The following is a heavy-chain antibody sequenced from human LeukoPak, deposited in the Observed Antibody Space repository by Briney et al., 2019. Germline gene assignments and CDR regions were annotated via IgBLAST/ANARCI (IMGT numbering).Heavy chain of an antibody. CDR1: GFTFSDYY. CDR3: ARDPDCSSTSCYPYFDC. J-gene: IGHJ4*02. D-gene: IGHD2-2*01. Sequence: GGSLRLSCAASGFTFSDYYMSWIRQAPGKGLEWVSYISSSGSTIYYADSVKGRFTISRDNAKNSLYLQMNSLRAEDTAVYYCARDPDCSSTSCYPYFDCWGQGTLVTVSS. CDR2: ISSSGSTI. V-gene: IGHV3-11*01.